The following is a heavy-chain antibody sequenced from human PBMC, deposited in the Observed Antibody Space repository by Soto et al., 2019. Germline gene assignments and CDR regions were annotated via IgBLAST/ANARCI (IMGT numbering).Heavy chain of an antibody. Sequence: GESLKISCKGSGYSFTSYWISWVRQMPGKGLEWMGRIDPSDSYTNYSPSFQGHVTISADKSISTAYLQWSSLKASDTAMYYCARPYCSSTSCYSYYYYGMDVWGQGTTVTVSS. CDR3: ARPYCSSTSCYSYYYYGMDV. CDR1: GYSFTSYW. CDR2: IDPSDSYT. D-gene: IGHD2-2*01. V-gene: IGHV5-10-1*01. J-gene: IGHJ6*02.